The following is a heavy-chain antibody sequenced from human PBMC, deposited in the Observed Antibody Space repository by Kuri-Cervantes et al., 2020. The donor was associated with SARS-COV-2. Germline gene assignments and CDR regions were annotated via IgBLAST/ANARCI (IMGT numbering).Heavy chain of an antibody. D-gene: IGHD2-21*01. V-gene: IGHV3-7*04. CDR3: VRVAGEGPIYYYYMDV. CDR1: GLTFSNYW. J-gene: IGHJ6*03. CDR2: IKKDGSEG. Sequence: GGSLRLSCAASGLTFSNYWMRWVRQAPGKGPEWVASIKKDGSEGYYVDSVKSRFTISRDDAKNSLYLQINSLRGEDTAVYFCVRVAGEGPIYYYYMDVWGKGTTVTVSS.